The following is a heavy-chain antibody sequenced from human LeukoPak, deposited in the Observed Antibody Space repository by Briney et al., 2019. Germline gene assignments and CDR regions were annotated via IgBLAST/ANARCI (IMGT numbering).Heavy chain of an antibody. Sequence: PSETLSLTCTVSGGSISSYYWSWIRQPPGKGLEWIGSIYYSGSTYYNPSLKSRVTISVDTSKDQFSLKLSSVTAADTAVYYCARGIEGDLFDYWGQGTLVTVSS. J-gene: IGHJ4*02. D-gene: IGHD1-26*01. CDR2: IYYSGST. V-gene: IGHV4-59*08. CDR1: GGSISSYY. CDR3: ARGIEGDLFDY.